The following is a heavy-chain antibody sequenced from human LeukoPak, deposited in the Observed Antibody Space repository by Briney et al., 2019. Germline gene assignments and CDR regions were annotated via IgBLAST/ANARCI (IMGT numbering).Heavy chain of an antibody. CDR1: GYTFTGYY. CDR2: INPNSGGT. Sequence: GASVKVSCKASGYTFTGYYMHWLRQAPGQGLEWMGWINPNSGGTNYAQKFQGRVTMTKDTSISTAYMELSRLRSDDTAVYYCARDGTLTLRGYYYYMDVWGKGTTVTVSS. CDR3: ARDGTLTLRGYYYYMDV. D-gene: IGHD1-14*01. V-gene: IGHV1-2*02. J-gene: IGHJ6*03.